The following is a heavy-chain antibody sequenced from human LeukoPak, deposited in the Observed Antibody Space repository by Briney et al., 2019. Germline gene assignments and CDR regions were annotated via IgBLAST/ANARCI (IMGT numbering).Heavy chain of an antibody. CDR2: ISAYNGNT. D-gene: IGHD3-22*01. Sequence: GASVKVSCKASGYTFTSYGISWVRQAPGQGLEWMGWISAYNGNTNYAQKLQGRVTMTTDTSTSTAYMELRSLRSDDTAVYYCARDRHGYSYYYDSSGYRDPWGQGTLVTVSS. CDR1: GYTFTSYG. J-gene: IGHJ5*02. CDR3: ARDRHGYSYYYDSSGYRDP. V-gene: IGHV1-18*01.